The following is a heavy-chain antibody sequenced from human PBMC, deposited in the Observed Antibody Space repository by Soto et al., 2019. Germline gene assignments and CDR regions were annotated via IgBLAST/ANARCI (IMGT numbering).Heavy chain of an antibody. CDR2: IIPIFGTA. CDR3: ARSVVVVPAAWGFTFNWFDP. V-gene: IGHV1-69*13. Sequence: ASVKVSCKASGGTFSSYAISWVRQAPGQGLEWMRGIIPIFGTANYAQKFQGRVTITADESTSTAYMELSSLRSEDTAVYYCARSVVVVPAAWGFTFNWFDPWGQGTLVTVSS. D-gene: IGHD2-2*01. J-gene: IGHJ5*02. CDR1: GGTFSSYA.